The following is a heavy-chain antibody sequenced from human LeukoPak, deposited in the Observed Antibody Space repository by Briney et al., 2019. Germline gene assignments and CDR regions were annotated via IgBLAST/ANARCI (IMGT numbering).Heavy chain of an antibody. CDR3: ARVPPGSSWGLTQYYFDY. D-gene: IGHD6-6*01. CDR2: INPSGGST. CDR1: GYIFTSYY. V-gene: IGHV1-46*01. J-gene: IGHJ4*02. Sequence: ASVKVSCKASGYIFTSYYMHWVRQSPGQGLEWMGIINPSGGSTSYAQKFQGRVTITTDESTSTAYMELSSLRSEDTAVYYCARVPPGSSWGLTQYYFDYWGQGTLVTVSS.